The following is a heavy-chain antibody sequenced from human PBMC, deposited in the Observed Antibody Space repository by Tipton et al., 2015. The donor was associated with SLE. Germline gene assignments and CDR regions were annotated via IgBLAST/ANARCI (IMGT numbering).Heavy chain of an antibody. J-gene: IGHJ6*03. Sequence: TLSLTCTVSGGSISSYYWSWIRQPPGKGLEWIGYIYYSGSTNYNPSLKSRVTISVDTSKNQFSLKLSSVTAADTAVYYCARGGGIRFLEWDYYMDVWGKGTTVTVSS. V-gene: IGHV4-59*01. D-gene: IGHD3-3*01. CDR1: GGSISSYY. CDR3: ARGGGIRFLEWDYYMDV. CDR2: IYYSGST.